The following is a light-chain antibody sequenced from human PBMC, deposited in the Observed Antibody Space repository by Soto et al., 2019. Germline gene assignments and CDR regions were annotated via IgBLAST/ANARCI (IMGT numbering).Light chain of an antibody. CDR1: QSLVSSNGNTY. J-gene: IGKJ3*01. CDR2: KVS. Sequence: DVAMTQSPLSLPVTLGQPASISCRSSQSLVSSNGNTYLTWFHQRPGQSPRRLIYKVSNRDSGVPDRFSGSGSGADFTLKISRVEAEDVGVYYCMQGTHWPPTCGPGTKLDIK. CDR3: MQGTHWPPT. V-gene: IGKV2-30*01.